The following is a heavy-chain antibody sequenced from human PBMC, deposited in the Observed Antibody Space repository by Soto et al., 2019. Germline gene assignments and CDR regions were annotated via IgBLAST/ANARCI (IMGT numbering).Heavy chain of an antibody. CDR3: ARDLAPSYYYDSSGYSTLVY. D-gene: IGHD3-22*01. J-gene: IGHJ4*02. CDR2: INSDGSST. CDR1: GFTFSSYL. V-gene: IGHV3-74*01. Sequence: GGSLRLSCAASGFTFSSYLMHWVRQAPGKGLVWVSRINSDGSSTSCADSVKGRFTISRDNSKNTLYLQMNSLRAEDTAVYYCARDLAPSYYYDSSGYSTLVYWGQGTLVTVSS.